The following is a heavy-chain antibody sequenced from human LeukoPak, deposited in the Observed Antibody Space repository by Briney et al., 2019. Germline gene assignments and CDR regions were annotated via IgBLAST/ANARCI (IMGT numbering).Heavy chain of an antibody. J-gene: IGHJ4*02. Sequence: GGSLRLSCVASGFTFSTYWMHWVRQAPGKGLAWVSRINPDGTTTTYADSVKGRFTISRDNGKNTLFLQMSSLRAEDTAVYYCARGRYYYDPLDYWGQGTLVTVSS. V-gene: IGHV3-74*01. CDR1: GFTFSTYW. CDR3: ARGRYYYDPLDY. D-gene: IGHD3-22*01. CDR2: INPDGTTT.